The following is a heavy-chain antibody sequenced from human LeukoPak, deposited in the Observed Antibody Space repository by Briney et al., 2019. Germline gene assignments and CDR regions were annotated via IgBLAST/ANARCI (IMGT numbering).Heavy chain of an antibody. D-gene: IGHD5-12*01. CDR2: IDYSGGT. CDR3: ARGFDSKSTYFEA. Sequence: PSETLSLSCSVSGGSISRYYWNWIRQSPGMELEWIGYIDYSGGTKYNPSLKSRVTISIDKSKDQFSLRLASVTAADSGVYYCARGFDSKSTYFEAWGQGTLVTVSS. CDR1: GGSISRYY. V-gene: IGHV4-59*01. J-gene: IGHJ4*02.